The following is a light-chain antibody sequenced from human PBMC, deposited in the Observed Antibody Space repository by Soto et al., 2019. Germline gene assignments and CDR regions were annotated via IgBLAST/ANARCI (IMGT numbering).Light chain of an antibody. CDR3: LQHKSYPRT. J-gene: IGKJ1*01. V-gene: IGKV1-5*01. Sequence: DIQMTQSPSTLSGSVGDRVTITCRASQTISSWLAWYQQKPGKAPKRLIYSATRLESGVPSRFSGSGSGTEFTLTISSLQPEDFATYYCLQHKSYPRTFGQGTKVEIK. CDR2: SAT. CDR1: QTISSW.